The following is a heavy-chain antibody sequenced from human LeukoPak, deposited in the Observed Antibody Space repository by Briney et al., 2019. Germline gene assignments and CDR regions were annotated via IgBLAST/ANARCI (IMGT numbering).Heavy chain of an antibody. Sequence: PGGSLRLSCAASGFTFSSYGMHWVRQAPGKGLEWVAFIRYDGSNKYYADSVKGRFTISRDNSKNTLYLQMNSLRAEDTAVYYGAKVVVGQRTTYYYYYYMDVWGKGTTVTISS. D-gene: IGHD6-25*01. V-gene: IGHV3-30*02. CDR3: AKVVVGQRTTYYYYYYMDV. CDR1: GFTFSSYG. CDR2: IRYDGSNK. J-gene: IGHJ6*03.